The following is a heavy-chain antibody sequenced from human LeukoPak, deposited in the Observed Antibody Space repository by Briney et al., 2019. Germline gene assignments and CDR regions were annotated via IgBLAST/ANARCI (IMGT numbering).Heavy chain of an antibody. CDR2: IYHSGST. V-gene: IGHV4-38-2*02. Sequence: PSETLSLTCTVSGYSISSGYYWGWIRQPPGKGLEWIGSIYHSGSTYYNPSLKSRVTISVDTSKNQFSLKLSSVTAADTAVYYCARGGSGLVRAKIDYWGQGTLVTVSS. D-gene: IGHD6-19*01. J-gene: IGHJ4*02. CDR3: ARGGSGLVRAKIDY. CDR1: GYSISSGYY.